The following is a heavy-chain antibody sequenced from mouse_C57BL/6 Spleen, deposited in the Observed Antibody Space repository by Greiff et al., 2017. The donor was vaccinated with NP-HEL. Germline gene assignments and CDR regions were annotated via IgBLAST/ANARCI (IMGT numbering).Heavy chain of an antibody. CDR3: ARNSNYDRPWFAY. D-gene: IGHD2-5*01. Sequence: QVQLQQPGAELVMPGASVKLSCKASGYTFTSYWMHWVKQRPGQGLEWIGEIDPSDSYTNYNQKFKGKSTLTVDKSSSTAYMQLSSLTSEDSAVYYCARNSNYDRPWFAYWGQGTLVTVSA. V-gene: IGHV1-69*01. CDR2: IDPSDSYT. CDR1: GYTFTSYW. J-gene: IGHJ3*01.